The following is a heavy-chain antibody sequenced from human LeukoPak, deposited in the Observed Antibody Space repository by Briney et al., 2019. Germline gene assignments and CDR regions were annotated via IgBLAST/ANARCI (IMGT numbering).Heavy chain of an antibody. Sequence: GGSLRLSCATSGFTFSNYAMSWVRQAPGKGLEWVSAISGSGGSTYYADSVKGRFTISRDNAKNSLYLQMNRLRAEDTAVYYCARGNSNSWYSVLDYWGQGTPVTVSS. D-gene: IGHD6-13*01. CDR1: GFTFSNYA. CDR2: ISGSGGST. J-gene: IGHJ4*02. V-gene: IGHV3-23*01. CDR3: ARGNSNSWYSVLDY.